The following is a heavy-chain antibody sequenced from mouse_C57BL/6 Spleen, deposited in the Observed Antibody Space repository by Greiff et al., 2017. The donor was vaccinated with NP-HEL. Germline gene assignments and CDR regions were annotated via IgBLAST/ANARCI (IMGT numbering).Heavy chain of an antibody. J-gene: IGHJ3*01. D-gene: IGHD2-9*01. CDR2: IYPGDGDT. Sequence: VQLQQSGAELVKPGASVKISCKASGYAFSSYWMNWVKQRPGKGLEWIGQIYPGDGDTNYNGKFKGKATLTADKSSSTAYMQLSSLTSEDSAVYFCARSYYGYDEGFAYWGQGTLVTVSA. V-gene: IGHV1-80*01. CDR3: ARSYYGYDEGFAY. CDR1: GYAFSSYW.